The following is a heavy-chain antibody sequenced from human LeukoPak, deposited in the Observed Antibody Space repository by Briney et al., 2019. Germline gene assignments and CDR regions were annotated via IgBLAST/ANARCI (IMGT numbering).Heavy chain of an antibody. D-gene: IGHD2-2*01. CDR2: ICGSDGSR. Sequence: GGSLRLSCAASGLIVSRNYMSWVRQAPGKGLEWVSAICGSDGSRYYADSVKGRFTISRDNSKNTLYLQMNSLRGEDTAVYYCAKGGSPSCYSSSGYWGQGTLVTVSS. CDR3: AKGGSPSCYSSSGY. CDR1: GLIVSRNY. J-gene: IGHJ4*02. V-gene: IGHV3-23*01.